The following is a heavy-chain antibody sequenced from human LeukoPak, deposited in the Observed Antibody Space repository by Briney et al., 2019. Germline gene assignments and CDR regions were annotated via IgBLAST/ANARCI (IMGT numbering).Heavy chain of an antibody. V-gene: IGHV3-15*01. Sequence: GGSLRLSCAASGFTFTNAWMIWVRQAPGKGLEWVGRIKTQADGGATDYAAPVKGRFTISRDDSKNMVYLQMDSLKTEDTAVYYCATRQLPNCDCPLDFWGQGTLVTVSS. J-gene: IGHJ4*02. D-gene: IGHD2-21*02. CDR3: ATRQLPNCDCPLDF. CDR2: IKTQADGGAT. CDR1: GFTFTNAW.